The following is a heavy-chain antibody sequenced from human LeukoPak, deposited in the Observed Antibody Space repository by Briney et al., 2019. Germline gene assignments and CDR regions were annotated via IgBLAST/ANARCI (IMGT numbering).Heavy chain of an antibody. D-gene: IGHD6-13*01. CDR1: GFTFSTYT. J-gene: IGHJ4*02. V-gene: IGHV3-21*01. Sequence: GGSLRLSCAASGFTFSTYTMNWVRQAPGKGLEWVSSIPDSVRYSHHADSVKGRFTISRDNAKNSLYLDMDNLRAEDTAVYYCVRGDSRDYWGQGTLVTVSS. CDR2: IPDSVRYS. CDR3: VRGDSRDY.